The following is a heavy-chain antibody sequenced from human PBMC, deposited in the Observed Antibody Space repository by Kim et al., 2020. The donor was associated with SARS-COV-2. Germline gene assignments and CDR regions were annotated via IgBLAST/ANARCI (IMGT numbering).Heavy chain of an antibody. CDR1: GGSVSSDNYS. CDR2: VYNSGNT. D-gene: IGHD1-26*01. Sequence: SETLSLTCTVSGGSVSSDNYSWNWIRQPPGKGLEWIGYVYNSGNTNYNPSLKSRVTISLDTSKNQFSLKLRSVTDADTAVYYCARRKWGLGYYYDYWGQGTLVTVSS. CDR3: ARRKWGLGYYYDY. J-gene: IGHJ4*02. V-gene: IGHV4-61*01.